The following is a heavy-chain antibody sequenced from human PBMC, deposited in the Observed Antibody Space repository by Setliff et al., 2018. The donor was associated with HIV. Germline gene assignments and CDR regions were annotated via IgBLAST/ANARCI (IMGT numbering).Heavy chain of an antibody. CDR3: ARELLRSWDGSENSYKPYYFDY. V-gene: IGHV4-38-2*02. Sequence: KTSETLSLTCAVSGYAISSGYHWGWIRRPPGKGLEWIGSIYARGSTYYNPSLKSRVTISVDTSKNQFSLKLSSVTAADTAVYYCARELLRSWDGSENSYKPYYFDYWGQGTLVTVSS. CDR2: IYARGST. D-gene: IGHD3-10*01. J-gene: IGHJ4*02. CDR1: GYAISSGYH.